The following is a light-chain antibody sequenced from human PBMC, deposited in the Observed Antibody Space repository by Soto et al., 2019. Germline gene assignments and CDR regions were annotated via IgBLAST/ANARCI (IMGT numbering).Light chain of an antibody. CDR1: QGISNY. CDR3: QKYNSAPWT. J-gene: IGKJ1*01. V-gene: IGKV1-27*01. Sequence: DIQMTPSPSSLSASVGDRVTITCRASQGISNYLAWYQQKPGEVPKLLIYAASTLQSGVPSRFSGSGSGTDFTLTISSLQPEDVATYYCQKYNSAPWTFGQGNKVEIK. CDR2: AAS.